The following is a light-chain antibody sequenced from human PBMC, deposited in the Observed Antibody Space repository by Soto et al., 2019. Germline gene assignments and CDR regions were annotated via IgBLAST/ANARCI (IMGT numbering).Light chain of an antibody. CDR2: GAS. V-gene: IGKV3-15*01. CDR3: QQYNNWPLALT. J-gene: IGKJ4*01. Sequence: EIVMTQSPATLSVSPGERATLSCRASQSVSSNLAWYQQKPGQAPRLLIYGASTRATGIPARFSGSGSGKEFTLTISSLQSADFAVYYCQQYNNWPLALTFGGGTKVEIK. CDR1: QSVSSN.